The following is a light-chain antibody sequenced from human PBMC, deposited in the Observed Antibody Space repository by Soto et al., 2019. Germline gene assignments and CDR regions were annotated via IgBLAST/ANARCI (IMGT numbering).Light chain of an antibody. V-gene: IGLV2-14*01. CDR3: SSYSSSSALLVV. J-gene: IGLJ2*01. Sequence: QSALTQPASVSGSPGQSITISCTGTSSDVGGYNYVSWYQQQPGKAPKLLIYDVSNRPSGVSNRFSGSKSGNTASLTISGLLAEDDADYFCSSYSSSSALLVVFGGGTQLTVL. CDR1: SSDVGGYNY. CDR2: DVS.